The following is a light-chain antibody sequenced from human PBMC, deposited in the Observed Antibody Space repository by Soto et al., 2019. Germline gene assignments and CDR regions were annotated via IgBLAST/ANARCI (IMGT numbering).Light chain of an antibody. CDR2: SNS. J-gene: IGLJ1*01. CDR3: ASWDDNLQV. V-gene: IGLV1-44*01. Sequence: QSVLTQPPSASGTPGQRVTISCSGSNSNIGSHTVNWYQQLPGTAPKLLIYSNSQRPLGVPVRFAGSKSGTSASLAISGLQSEDEAGYYCASWDDNLQVFGLGTKVTAL. CDR1: NSNIGSHT.